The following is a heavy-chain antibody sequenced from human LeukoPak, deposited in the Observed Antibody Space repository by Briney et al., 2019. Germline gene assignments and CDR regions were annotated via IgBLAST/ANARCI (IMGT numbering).Heavy chain of an antibody. Sequence: SSETLSLTCSVSGGAISSYSWSWIRQPPGKGLEWIGYIYHSGSTNYNPSLKSRVTISLDTSKNKFSLKLSSVTAADTAVYYCARLIPYGSGSFYCLYFDHWGQGTLVTVSS. D-gene: IGHD3-10*01. CDR1: GGAISSYS. J-gene: IGHJ4*02. V-gene: IGHV4-59*08. CDR2: IYHSGST. CDR3: ARLIPYGSGSFYCLYFDH.